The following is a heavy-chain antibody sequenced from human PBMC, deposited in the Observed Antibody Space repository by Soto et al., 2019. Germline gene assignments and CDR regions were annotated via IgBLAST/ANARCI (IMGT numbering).Heavy chain of an antibody. CDR3: ARDVPLNYYYGTFSYYAMDV. V-gene: IGHV1-46*01. CDR1: GFSFSDYF. J-gene: IGHJ6*02. D-gene: IGHD3-10*01. Sequence: ASVKVSCKASGFSFSDYFTHWALQAPGQGLEGMGIINPSGDSRNYEKKFQGRVPLTRDTSTSTVYMDLYSLGCEDTAVYYCARDVPLNYYYGTFSYYAMDVWGQGTTDSSP. CDR2: INPSGDSR.